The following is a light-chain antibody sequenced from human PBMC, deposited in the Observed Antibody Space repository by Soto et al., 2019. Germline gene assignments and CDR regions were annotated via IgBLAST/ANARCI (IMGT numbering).Light chain of an antibody. J-gene: IGKJ1*01. V-gene: IGKV1-5*01. CDR1: QSISSW. Sequence: DIQMTQSPSTLSASVGDRVTITCRASQSISSWLAWYQQKPGKAPNLLIYDASALESGVPSRFSGSGSGTEFTLTIGSLQPDDFATYYCQQSYSSPPTFGQGTMVDIK. CDR2: DAS. CDR3: QQSYSSPPT.